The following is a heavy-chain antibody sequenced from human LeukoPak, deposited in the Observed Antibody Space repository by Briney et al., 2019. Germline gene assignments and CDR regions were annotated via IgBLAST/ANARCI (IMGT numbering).Heavy chain of an antibody. CDR2: IYYSGST. CDR3: ARHPPRDSSGNDAFDF. V-gene: IGHV4-59*08. J-gene: IGHJ3*01. Sequence: SETLSLTRTVSGGSISSYYWSWIRQPPGKGLAWVGFIYYSGSTNYNPSLTSRVTISVDTPKNQSSLKLNSVTAADTAVYYCARHPPRDSSGNDAFDFWGQGTMATVS. D-gene: IGHD3-22*01. CDR1: GGSISSYY.